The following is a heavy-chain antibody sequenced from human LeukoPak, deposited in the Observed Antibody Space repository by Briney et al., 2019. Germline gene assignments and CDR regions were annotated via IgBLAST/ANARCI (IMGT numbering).Heavy chain of an antibody. D-gene: IGHD3-22*01. J-gene: IGHJ4*02. CDR2: ISVRSNYI. Sequence: GGPLRLSCVASGYTFSSFSINWVRQATGKGLEWVSSISVRSNYIYYADSVRGRFSISRDDARDSLFLQMNSLRAEDTAVYYCVRLRRNSDTSGYYYYYDFWGQGTLVTVSS. CDR3: VRLRRNSDTSGYYYYYDF. CDR1: GYTFSSFS. V-gene: IGHV3-21*01.